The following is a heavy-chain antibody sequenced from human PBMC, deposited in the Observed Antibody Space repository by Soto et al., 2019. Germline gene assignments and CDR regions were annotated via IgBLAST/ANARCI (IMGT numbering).Heavy chain of an antibody. Sequence: PSEPLSLTCAVSGGSISSVGCPGSWTRQPPGKGLDWIGYMYHSGSTYCNPSLKSRVTIMVDRYKHQFSLKLSSRTAADTGVDYCPRGPDRWGQGTLVTVSS. CDR1: GGSISSVGCP. J-gene: IGHJ5*02. V-gene: IGHV4-30-2*01. CDR2: MYHSGST. CDR3: PRGPDR.